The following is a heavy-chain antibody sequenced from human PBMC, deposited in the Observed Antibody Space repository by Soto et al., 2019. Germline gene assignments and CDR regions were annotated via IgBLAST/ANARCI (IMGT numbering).Heavy chain of an antibody. CDR1: GGSISSYY. D-gene: IGHD6-6*01. Sequence: ETLSLTCTVSGGSISSYYWSWIRQPPGKGLEWIGYNYYSGSTNYNPSLKSRVTISVDTSKNQFSLKLSSVTAADTAVYYCARVGYSSSSGGHFDYWGQGTLVTVSS. CDR3: ARVGYSSSSGGHFDY. J-gene: IGHJ4*02. V-gene: IGHV4-59*01. CDR2: NYYSGST.